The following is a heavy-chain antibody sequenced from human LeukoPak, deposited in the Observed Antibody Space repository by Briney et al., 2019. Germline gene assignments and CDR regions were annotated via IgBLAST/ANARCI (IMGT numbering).Heavy chain of an antibody. CDR1: GFTFSSYW. CDR3: VRWQDI. CDR2: IKTDGSYA. Sequence: GSLRLSCAASGFTFSSYWMHWVRQAPGKGLVWVSRIKTDGSYASYAESVKGRFTVSRDNAKNTLCLQMNSLRVEDTAVYYCVRWQDIWGQGTMVTVSS. J-gene: IGHJ3*02. V-gene: IGHV3-74*01.